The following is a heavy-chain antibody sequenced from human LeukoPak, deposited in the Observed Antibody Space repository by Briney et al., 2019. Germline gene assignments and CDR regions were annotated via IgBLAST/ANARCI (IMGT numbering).Heavy chain of an antibody. CDR2: ISGGSTSI. D-gene: IGHD6-13*01. CDR3: ARRGYNNNWYGYGWFDP. J-gene: IGHJ5*02. Sequence: GGSLRLSCEASGFTFKDFYMSWIRQAPGKGLEWIAYISGGSTSINYADSVRGRFTISRDNAKSSVSLQMNDLRADDTAVYHCARRGYNNNWYGYGWFDPWGQGTLVTVSS. V-gene: IGHV3-11*01. CDR1: GFTFKDFY.